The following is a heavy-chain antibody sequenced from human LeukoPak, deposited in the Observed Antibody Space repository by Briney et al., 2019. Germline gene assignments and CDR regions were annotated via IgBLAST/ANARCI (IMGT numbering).Heavy chain of an antibody. CDR3: ARTRYSSGWYVLY. V-gene: IGHV4-38-2*02. Sequence: SETLSLTCTVSGYSISSGYYWGWIRQPPGKGLEWIGSIYHSGSTYYNPSLKSRVTISVDTSKNQFSLKLSSVTAADTAVYYCARTRYSSGWYVLYWGQGTLVTVSS. J-gene: IGHJ4*02. CDR2: IYHSGST. D-gene: IGHD6-19*01. CDR1: GYSISSGYY.